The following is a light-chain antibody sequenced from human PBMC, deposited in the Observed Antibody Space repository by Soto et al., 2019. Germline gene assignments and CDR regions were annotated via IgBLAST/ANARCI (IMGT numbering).Light chain of an antibody. CDR1: QSLVHSDGIAY. CDR3: MQGTHWPIT. CDR2: KVS. V-gene: IGKV2-30*02. Sequence: DVVVTQSPLSLPVTLGQPASISCRSNQSLVHSDGIAYFSWFQQRPGRSPRRXIYKVSNRDSGVPARFSGSGSGTDFALKISRVEAEDVGVYYCMQGTHWPITFGQGTRLEIK. J-gene: IGKJ5*01.